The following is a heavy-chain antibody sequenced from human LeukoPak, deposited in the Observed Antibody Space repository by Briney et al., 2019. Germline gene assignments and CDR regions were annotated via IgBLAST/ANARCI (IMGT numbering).Heavy chain of an antibody. CDR3: ASNIVGAPEFDY. CDR1: GFTFSNYA. D-gene: IGHD1-26*01. J-gene: IGHJ4*02. Sequence: PGGSLRLSCAASGFTFSNYAMTWVRQAPGKGLEWVSVIYSGGSTYYADSVKGRFTISRDNSKNTLYLQMNSLRAEDTAVYYCASNIVGAPEFDYWGQGTLVTVSS. CDR2: IYSGGST. V-gene: IGHV3-53*01.